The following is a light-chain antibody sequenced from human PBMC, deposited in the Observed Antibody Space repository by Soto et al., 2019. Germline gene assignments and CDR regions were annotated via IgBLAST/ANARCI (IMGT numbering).Light chain of an antibody. CDR2: DAS. CDR3: QQRSNWPLT. Sequence: ELVLTQSPATLSLSPGERATLSCRASQSVSSYLAWYQQKPGQAPRLLIYDASNRATGIPARFSGSGSGTDFTLTISSREPEDFAVYYCQQRSNWPLTFGGGTKV. V-gene: IGKV3-11*01. J-gene: IGKJ4*01. CDR1: QSVSSY.